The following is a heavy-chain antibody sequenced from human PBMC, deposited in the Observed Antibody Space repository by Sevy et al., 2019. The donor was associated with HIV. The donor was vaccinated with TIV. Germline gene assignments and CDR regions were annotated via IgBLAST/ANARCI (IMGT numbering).Heavy chain of an antibody. V-gene: IGHV2-5*02. J-gene: IGHJ4*02. CDR3: AHRRPLYFYGSYDFDY. CDR2: IYWDDDK. Sequence: SGPTLVKPTQTLTLTCSFSGLSLTTSGVGVGWIRQPPGEALEWLALIYWDDDKRYSPSLKTRLTISKDTSKNQVVLTMTDMDPVDTATYYGAHRRPLYFYGSYDFDYWGQGTLVTVSS. CDR1: GLSLTTSGVG. D-gene: IGHD3-10*01.